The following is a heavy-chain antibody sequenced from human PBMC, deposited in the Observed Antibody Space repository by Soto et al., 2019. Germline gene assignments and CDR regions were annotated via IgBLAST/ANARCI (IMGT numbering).Heavy chain of an antibody. Sequence: QVQLVQSGAEVKKPGSSVKVSCKTSRDTFNKYAFNWVRQAPGQGLEWMGWIIPIFSSRNYAEKFQGRVTIRADKSTSTAYLELSSLRSEDTAVYYCAQAGSSWYYFDYWGQGALVTVSS. D-gene: IGHD6-13*01. CDR2: IIPIFSSR. J-gene: IGHJ4*02. CDR1: RDTFNKYA. CDR3: AQAGSSWYYFDY. V-gene: IGHV1-69*06.